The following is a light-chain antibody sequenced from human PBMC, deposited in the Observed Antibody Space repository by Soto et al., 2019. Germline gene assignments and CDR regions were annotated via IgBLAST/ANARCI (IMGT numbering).Light chain of an antibody. CDR2: KAS. CDR3: QGYDSFST. V-gene: IGKV1-5*03. CDR1: QSISSW. J-gene: IGKJ2*01. Sequence: DFQMTQSPSTLSASVGDRVTITCRASQSISSWLAWYQQKPGKAHKLLIYKASILESGVPSRFSGSGSGTEFTLTISSLQPDDFATYYCQGYDSFSTFGQGTKLEIK.